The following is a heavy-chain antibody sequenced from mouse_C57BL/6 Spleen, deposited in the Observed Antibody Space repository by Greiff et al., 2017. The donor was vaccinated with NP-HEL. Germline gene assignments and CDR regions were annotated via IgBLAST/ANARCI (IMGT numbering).Heavy chain of an antibody. D-gene: IGHD2-1*01. CDR3: TRDRGDGNPYYFDY. Sequence: EVQRVESGEGLVKPGGSLKLSCAASGFTFSSYAMSWVRQTPEKRLEWVAYISSGGDYIYYADTVKGRFTISRDNARNTLYLQMSSLKSEDTAMYYCTRDRGDGNPYYFDYWGQGTTLTVSS. CDR1: GFTFSSYA. J-gene: IGHJ2*01. CDR2: ISSGGDYI. V-gene: IGHV5-9-1*02.